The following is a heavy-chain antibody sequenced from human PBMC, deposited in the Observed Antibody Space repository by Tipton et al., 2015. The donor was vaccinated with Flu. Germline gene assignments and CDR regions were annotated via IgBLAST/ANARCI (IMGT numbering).Heavy chain of an antibody. CDR1: GFTFSSYW. CDR2: IKQDGSEK. V-gene: IGHV3-7*01. Sequence: QLVQSGGGLVQPGGSLRLSCVASGFTFSSYWMNWVRQAPGKGLEWVANIKQDGSEKYYVDSVKGRFTISRDNAKNSLYLQMNSLRAEDTAVYYCARDWGAIGGIYYYGMDVWGQGTTVTVSS. CDR3: ARDWGAIGGIYYYGMDV. J-gene: IGHJ6*02. D-gene: IGHD3-16*01.